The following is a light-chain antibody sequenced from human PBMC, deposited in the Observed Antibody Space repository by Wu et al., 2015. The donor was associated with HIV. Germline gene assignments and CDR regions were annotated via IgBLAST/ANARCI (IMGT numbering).Light chain of an antibody. CDR1: QSVNSNS. J-gene: IGKJ4*01. CDR2: GAS. CDR3: HQYGSSPF. V-gene: IGKV3-20*01. Sequence: ESVLTQSPGTLFLSPGERATLSCRASQSVNSNSLAWYQQRPGQAPRLLIYGASNRATGIPDKFSGSGSGTDFTLTISRLEPEDFAVYYCHQYGSSPFFGGGTKVEIK.